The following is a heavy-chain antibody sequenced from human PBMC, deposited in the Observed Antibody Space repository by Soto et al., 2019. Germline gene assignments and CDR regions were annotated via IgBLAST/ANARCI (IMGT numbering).Heavy chain of an antibody. V-gene: IGHV3-23*01. Sequence: LRLSCAASGFTFHSHAMSWVRLAPGKGLEWISSITGNGLNSYYANSVKGRFTISRDNSKNTVYLQMNGLGAEDTAVYYCTKAFIAVAVPDYWGQGTLVTVSS. CDR2: ITGNGLNS. CDR3: TKAFIAVAVPDY. D-gene: IGHD6-19*01. CDR1: GFTFHSHA. J-gene: IGHJ4*02.